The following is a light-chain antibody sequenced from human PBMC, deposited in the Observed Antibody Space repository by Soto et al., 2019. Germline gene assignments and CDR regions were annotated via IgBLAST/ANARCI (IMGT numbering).Light chain of an antibody. CDR2: EVN. Sequence: QSVLTQPASVSGSPGQSITISCTGTSGDVGGYNYVSWYQQHPGKAPKLMIYEVNYLPSGVSNRFSGSKSGNTASLTISGLQAEDEADYYCSSYTSSSTGVXGTGTNVTVL. J-gene: IGLJ1*01. V-gene: IGLV2-14*01. CDR1: SGDVGGYNY. CDR3: SSYTSSSTGV.